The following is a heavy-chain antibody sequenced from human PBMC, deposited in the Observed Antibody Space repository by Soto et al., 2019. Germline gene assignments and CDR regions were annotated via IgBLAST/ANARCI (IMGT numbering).Heavy chain of an antibody. V-gene: IGHV1-8*01. D-gene: IGHD6-13*01. Sequence: ASVKVSCKASGYTFTSYDINWVRQATGQGFEWMGWMNPNSGNTGYAQKFQGRVTMTRNTSISTAYMELSSLRSEDTAVYYCARGLIAAAGTEVDAFDIWGQGTMVTVSS. CDR2: MNPNSGNT. J-gene: IGHJ3*02. CDR3: ARGLIAAAGTEVDAFDI. CDR1: GYTFTSYD.